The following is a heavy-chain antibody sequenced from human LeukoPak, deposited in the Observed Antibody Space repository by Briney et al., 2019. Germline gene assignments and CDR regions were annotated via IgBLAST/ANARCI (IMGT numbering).Heavy chain of an antibody. CDR2: INPSGGTT. J-gene: IGHJ3*02. Sequence: ASVKVSCKASGYTFTSFYMHWVRQAPGQGLGWMGVINPSGGTTSYAQKFQGRVTMTRDTSTSTVYMELSSLRSEHTAVYYCASPKPGSSGYHGAFDIWCQGTTVTAAS. CDR3: ASPKPGSSGYHGAFDI. CDR1: GYTFTSFY. D-gene: IGHD3-22*01. V-gene: IGHV1-46*01.